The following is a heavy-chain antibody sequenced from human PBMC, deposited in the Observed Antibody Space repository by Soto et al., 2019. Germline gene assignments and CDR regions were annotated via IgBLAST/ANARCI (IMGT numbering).Heavy chain of an antibody. CDR1: GGSISSTNW. D-gene: IGHD5-12*01. V-gene: IGHV4-4*02. CDR3: ARGIGDGYNFHYYGMDV. Sequence: SETLSLTCAVSGGSISSTNWWSWVRQPPGKGLEWIGEIYHSGSTNYNPSLKSRVTISVDKSKNQFSLKLSSVTAADTAVYYCARGIGDGYNFHYYGMDVWGQGTTVTVSS. J-gene: IGHJ6*02. CDR2: IYHSGST.